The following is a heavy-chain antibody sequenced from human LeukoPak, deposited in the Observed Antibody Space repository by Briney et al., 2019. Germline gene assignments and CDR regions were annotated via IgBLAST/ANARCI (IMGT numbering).Heavy chain of an antibody. D-gene: IGHD3-22*01. CDR2: IRYDGSNE. V-gene: IGHV3-30*02. Sequence: GGSLRLSCAASGFTFSSYGMHWVRQAPGKGLEWVSFIRYDGSNEYYADSVKGRFTISRDNSKNTLYLQMNSLRAEDTAVYYCAKESSGYWHIDYWGQGTLVTVSS. CDR3: AKESSGYWHIDY. J-gene: IGHJ4*02. CDR1: GFTFSSYG.